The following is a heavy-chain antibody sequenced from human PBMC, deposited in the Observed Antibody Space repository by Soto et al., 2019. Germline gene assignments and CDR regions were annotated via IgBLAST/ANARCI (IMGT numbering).Heavy chain of an antibody. D-gene: IGHD6-19*01. J-gene: IGHJ3*01. V-gene: IGHV3-7*03. Sequence: HPGGSLRLSCVGSVFRFSDYPLNWVRQAPGQGLEWVSNINRRGTSTNYVDSVRGRFSTSRDNSNNTLYLQMNSLRAEDTAIYSCVREGSGWYSRGSFDLWGRGTMVTVS. CDR2: INRRGTST. CDR3: VREGSGWYSRGSFDL. CDR1: VFRFSDYP.